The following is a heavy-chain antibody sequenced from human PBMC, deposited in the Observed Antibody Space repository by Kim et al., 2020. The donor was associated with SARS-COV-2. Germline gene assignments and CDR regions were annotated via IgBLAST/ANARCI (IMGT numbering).Heavy chain of an antibody. J-gene: IGHJ3*02. Sequence: SVKVSCKASGGTFSSYAISWVRQAPGQGLEWMGGIIPIFGTANYAQKFQGRVTITADESTSTAYMELSSLRSEDTAVYYCASNPESSRQYCSSTSCPGWAFDIWGQGTMVTVSA. CDR1: GGTFSSYA. CDR2: IIPIFGTA. CDR3: ASNPESSRQYCSSTSCPGWAFDI. D-gene: IGHD2-2*01. V-gene: IGHV1-69*13.